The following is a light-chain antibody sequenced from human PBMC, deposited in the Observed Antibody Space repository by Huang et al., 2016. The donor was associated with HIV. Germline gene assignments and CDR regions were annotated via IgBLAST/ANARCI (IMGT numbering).Light chain of an antibody. J-gene: IGKJ3*01. CDR1: ESLVYSDGNTY. V-gene: IGKV2-30*01. CDR2: KVS. CDR3: MQGSHWPPT. Sequence: DVVMTQSPLSLPVTLGQPASISCRSSESLVYSDGNTYLNWFQQRPGQAPRRLIYKVSIRDSGVPYRCSGSWSGTNFTLKISRVEAEYVGIYYCMQGSHWPPTFGPGTKVDFK.